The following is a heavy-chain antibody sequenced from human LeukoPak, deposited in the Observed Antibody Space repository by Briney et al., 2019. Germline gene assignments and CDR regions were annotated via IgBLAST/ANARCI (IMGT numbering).Heavy chain of an antibody. CDR1: GFTFSIYW. Sequence: PGGSLRLSCAASGFTFSIYWMSWVRQAPGKGLEWVANTKHDGSERYYVDSVKGRFTISRDSVKNSLFLQMDSLRAEDTAVYYCARGGLYGDYYFDYWGQGTLVTVTS. CDR3: ARGGLYGDYYFDY. CDR2: TKHDGSER. V-gene: IGHV3-7*04. D-gene: IGHD2-21*02. J-gene: IGHJ4*02.